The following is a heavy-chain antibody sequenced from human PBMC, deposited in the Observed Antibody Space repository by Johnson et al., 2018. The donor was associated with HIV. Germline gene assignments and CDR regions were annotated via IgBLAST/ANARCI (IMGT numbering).Heavy chain of an antibody. J-gene: IGHJ3*02. CDR3: ARNGLIPAAKGVAFDI. Sequence: VQLVESGGGVVQPGRSLRLSCAASGFTFSQFAMHWVRQAPGKGLEWVAFIRSDGTNKYYADFVKGRFSISRDNSKNTLYLQMNSLRAEDTAVYYCARNGLIPAAKGVAFDIWGQGTTVTVSS. V-gene: IGHV3-30*04. D-gene: IGHD2-2*01. CDR2: IRSDGTNK. CDR1: GFTFSQFA.